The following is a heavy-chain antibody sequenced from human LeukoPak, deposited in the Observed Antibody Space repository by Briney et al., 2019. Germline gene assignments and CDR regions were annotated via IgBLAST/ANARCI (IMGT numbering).Heavy chain of an antibody. Sequence: GRSLRLSCAASGFTLDDYAMHWVRQAPGKGLEWVSGIDWSSGSIGYADSVKGRFTISRDNAKNSLYLQMNSLRAEDTALYYCAKVIATAFYFDYWGQGTLVTVSS. V-gene: IGHV3-9*01. CDR2: IDWSSGSI. J-gene: IGHJ4*02. D-gene: IGHD2-21*01. CDR3: AKVIATAFYFDY. CDR1: GFTLDDYA.